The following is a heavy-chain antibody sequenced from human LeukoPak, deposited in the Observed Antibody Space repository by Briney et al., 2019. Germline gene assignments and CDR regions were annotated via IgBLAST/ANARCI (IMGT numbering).Heavy chain of an antibody. CDR2: ISSSRSTI. CDR3: ARVKSQPVADTYYYYMDV. J-gene: IGHJ6*03. Sequence: GGSLRLSCAASGFTFSSYSMSWVRQAPGKGLEWVSSISSSRSTIYYADSVKGRFTTSRDNAKNSLYLQMNSLRAEDAAVYYCARVKSQPVADTYYYYMDVWGKGTTVTVSS. V-gene: IGHV3-48*01. CDR1: GFTFSSYS. D-gene: IGHD6-19*01.